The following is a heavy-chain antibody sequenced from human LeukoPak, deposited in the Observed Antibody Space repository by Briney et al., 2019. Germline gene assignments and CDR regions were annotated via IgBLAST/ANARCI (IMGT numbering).Heavy chain of an antibody. CDR1: GYTFTGYY. CDR3: ARGGEPYEGLWFGELFPYYMDV. V-gene: IGHV1-2*02. Sequence: GASVKVSCKASGYTFTGYYMHWVRQAPGQGLEWMGWINPNSGGTNYAQKVQGRVTMTRDTAIRTAYVELRTLGSDDTAVYYCARGGEPYEGLWFGELFPYYMDVWGKGTTVTVSS. J-gene: IGHJ6*03. CDR2: INPNSGGT. D-gene: IGHD3-10*01.